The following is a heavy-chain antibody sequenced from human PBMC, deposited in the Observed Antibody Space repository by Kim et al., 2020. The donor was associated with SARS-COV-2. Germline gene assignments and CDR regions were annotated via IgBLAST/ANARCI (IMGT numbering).Heavy chain of an antibody. J-gene: IGHJ5*02. Sequence: SPSFQGQITISADKSISTAYLQWSSLKASDTAMYYCARRLFWSGYGWFDPWGQGTLVTVSS. V-gene: IGHV5-51*01. CDR3: ARRLFWSGYGWFDP. D-gene: IGHD3-3*01.